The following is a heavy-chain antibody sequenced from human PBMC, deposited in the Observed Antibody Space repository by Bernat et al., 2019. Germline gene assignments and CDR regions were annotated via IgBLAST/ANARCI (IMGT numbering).Heavy chain of an antibody. Sequence: EVQLVESGGGLVQPGGSLRLSCAASGFTFSSYAMHWVRQALGKGLEYVSAISSNGGSTYYANSVKGRFTISRDNSKNTLYLQMGSLRAEDMAVYYCAVNYDILSGLAFDYWGQGTLVTVSS. D-gene: IGHD3-9*01. CDR3: AVNYDILSGLAFDY. CDR2: ISSNGGST. CDR1: GFTFSSYA. J-gene: IGHJ4*02. V-gene: IGHV3-64*01.